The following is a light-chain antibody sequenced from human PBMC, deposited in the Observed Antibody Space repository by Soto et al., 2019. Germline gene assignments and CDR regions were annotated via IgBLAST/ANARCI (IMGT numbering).Light chain of an antibody. V-gene: IGKV3-15*01. Sequence: EIVMTQSPATMYVSPGERATLSCRASQSVSSNLAWYQQKPGQAPRLLIYGASTRATGIPARFSGSGSGTEFTLTISSLQSEDCAVYYCQQYNNWPPMAFGQGTKVEIK. CDR1: QSVSSN. J-gene: IGKJ1*01. CDR3: QQYNNWPPMA. CDR2: GAS.